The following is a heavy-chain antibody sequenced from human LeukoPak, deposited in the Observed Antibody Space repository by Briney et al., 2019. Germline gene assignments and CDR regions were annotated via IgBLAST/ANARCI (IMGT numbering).Heavy chain of an antibody. Sequence: GGSLRLSCAASGFTFSSSAMSWVRQAPGKGLEWVSAISNNGGYTYYAYSEQGRFTSSRDKSKSTLCLQMNSLRAEDTAVYYCAKQLGYCSDGSCYPPYWGQGTLVTVSS. CDR2: ISNNGGYT. J-gene: IGHJ4*02. V-gene: IGHV3-23*01. CDR3: AKQLGYCSDGSCYPPY. D-gene: IGHD2-15*01. CDR1: GFTFSSSA.